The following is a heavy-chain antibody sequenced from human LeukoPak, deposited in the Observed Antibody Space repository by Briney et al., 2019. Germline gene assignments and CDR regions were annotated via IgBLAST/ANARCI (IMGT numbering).Heavy chain of an antibody. D-gene: IGHD6-19*01. CDR3: ARDRYSSGWYGDFDC. CDR2: ISSDGSNN. CDR1: GFTFNSYA. V-gene: IGHV3-30-3*01. J-gene: IGHJ4*02. Sequence: GGSLRLSCAASGFTFNSYAMHWVRQAPGKGLEWVAVISSDGSNNYYADSVKGRFTISRDNSKNTLYLQVNSLRAEDTAAYYCARDRYSSGWYGDFDCWGQGTLVTVSS.